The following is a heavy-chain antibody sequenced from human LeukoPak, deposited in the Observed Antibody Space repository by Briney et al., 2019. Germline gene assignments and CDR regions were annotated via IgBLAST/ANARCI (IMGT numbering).Heavy chain of an antibody. V-gene: IGHV3-48*04. Sequence: GGSLRLSCAASGFTFSSYSMNWVRQAPGKGLEWVSYISSSGSTIYYADSVKGRFTISRDNAKNSLYLQMNSLRAEDTAVYYCAKDLGYFDYWGQGTLVTVSS. CDR1: GFTFSSYS. D-gene: IGHD7-27*01. J-gene: IGHJ4*02. CDR3: AKDLGYFDY. CDR2: ISSSGSTI.